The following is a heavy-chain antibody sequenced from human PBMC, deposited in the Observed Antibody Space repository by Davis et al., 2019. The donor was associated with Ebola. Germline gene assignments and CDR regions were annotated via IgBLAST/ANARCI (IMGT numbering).Heavy chain of an antibody. CDR3: ARAILLSGGHWFDP. Sequence: MPGGSLRLSCTISGGPSSGYYWNWIRQSPGKGLEWIAEITYRGGTNYNPSLKSRISISTDTSKNQFSLRLTSVTAADTAIYYCARAILLSGGHWFDPWGQGTLVTVSS. J-gene: IGHJ5*02. CDR1: GGPSSGYY. V-gene: IGHV4-34*01. CDR2: ITYRGGT. D-gene: IGHD2-8*02.